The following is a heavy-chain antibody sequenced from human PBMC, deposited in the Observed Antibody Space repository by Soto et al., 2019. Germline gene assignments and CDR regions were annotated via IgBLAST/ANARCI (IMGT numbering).Heavy chain of an antibody. CDR3: PKERVRNWYCDL. CDR1: GFTFSSYG. V-gene: IGHV3-30*18. CDR2: ISYDGSNK. D-gene: IGHD3-10*01. J-gene: IGHJ2*01. Sequence: QVQLVESGGGVVQPGRSLRLSCAASGFTFSSYGMHWVRQAPGKGLEWVAVISYDGSNKYYADSVKGRFTISRDNSKTARYLQMNSRRAEDTAVYYCPKERVRNWYCDLWGRGTLVTVSS.